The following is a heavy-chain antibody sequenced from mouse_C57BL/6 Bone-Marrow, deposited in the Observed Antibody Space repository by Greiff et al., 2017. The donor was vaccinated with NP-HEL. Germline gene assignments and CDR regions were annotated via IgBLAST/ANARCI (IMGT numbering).Heavy chain of an antibody. Sequence: EVKLQESGPGMVKPSQSLSLTCTVTGYSITSGYDWHWIRHLPGNKLEWMGYISYSGSTNYNPSLKSRISITHDTSKNHFFLKLNSVTTEDTATYYCASQGYEVAYWGQGTLVTVSA. V-gene: IGHV3-1*01. CDR1: GYSITSGYD. D-gene: IGHD2-3*01. CDR2: ISYSGST. CDR3: ASQGYEVAY. J-gene: IGHJ3*01.